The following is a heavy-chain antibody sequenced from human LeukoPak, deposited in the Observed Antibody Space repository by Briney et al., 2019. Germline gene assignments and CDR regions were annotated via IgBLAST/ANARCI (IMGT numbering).Heavy chain of an antibody. Sequence: SETLSLTCTVSGGSISSYYWSWIRQPPGKGLEWIGYIYTSGSTNYNPSLKSRVTISVDTSKNQFSLKLSSVTAADTAVYYCARHQLYYDFWSGYNYYNMDVWGKGTTGTVSS. V-gene: IGHV4-4*09. CDR1: GGSISSYY. J-gene: IGHJ6*03. CDR3: ARHQLYYDFWSGYNYYNMDV. CDR2: IYTSGST. D-gene: IGHD3-3*01.